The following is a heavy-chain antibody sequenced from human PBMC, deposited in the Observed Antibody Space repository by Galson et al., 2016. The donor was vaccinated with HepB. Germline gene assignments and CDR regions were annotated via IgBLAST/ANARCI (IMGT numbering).Heavy chain of an antibody. CDR1: GFTFSNYW. J-gene: IGHJ4*02. CDR2: VNDDASRT. Sequence: SLRLSCAASGFTFSNYWIHWVRRAPGRGLEWVSYVNDDASRTHYADSVNGRFTISRDNAENMVYLQMNSLRVDDTAVYYCARVTAANKPFNSWGQGNRVTVSS. D-gene: IGHD6-13*01. CDR3: ARVTAANKPFNS. V-gene: IGHV3-74*01.